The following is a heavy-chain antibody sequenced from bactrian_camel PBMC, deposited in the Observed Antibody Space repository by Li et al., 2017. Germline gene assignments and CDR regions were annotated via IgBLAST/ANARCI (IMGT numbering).Heavy chain of an antibody. D-gene: IGHD5*01. V-gene: IGHV3S6*01. J-gene: IGHJ4*01. CDR2: IYRGTSVT. Sequence: QLVESGGGSVQAGGSLRLSCTASGNTVNNYAMAWFRQVPGKEREGVAIIYRGTSVTYYTDFVKGRFTISRDDTKNTLVLEMSSLKPEDTAMYYCAAGIRHCWALRPVEYNYWGQGTQVTVS. CDR1: GNTVNNYA. CDR3: AAGIRHCWALRPVEYNY.